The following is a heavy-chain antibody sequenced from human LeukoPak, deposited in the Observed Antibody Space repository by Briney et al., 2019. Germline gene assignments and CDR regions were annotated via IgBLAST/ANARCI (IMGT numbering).Heavy chain of an antibody. Sequence: GESLKISCKGSGYRFTTNWIGWVRQMPGKGLEWMGIIYPSDSDTRYSPSFQGQVTISADKSISTAYLQWSSLKASDTAMYYCAGVWYSGSEFDYWGQGTLVTVSS. V-gene: IGHV5-51*01. CDR1: GYRFTTNW. J-gene: IGHJ4*02. D-gene: IGHD5-12*01. CDR2: IYPSDSDT. CDR3: AGVWYSGSEFDY.